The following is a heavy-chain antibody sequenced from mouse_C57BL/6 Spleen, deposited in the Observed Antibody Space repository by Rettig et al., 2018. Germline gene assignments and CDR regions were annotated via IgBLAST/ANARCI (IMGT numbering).Heavy chain of an antibody. Sequence: QVQLQQSGPELVKPGASVKISCEASGYAFSSSWMNWVKQRPGKGLEWIGRIYPGDGDTNYNGKFKGKATLTADKSSSTAYMQLSSLTSEDSAVYFCARGGYDYGYAMDYWGQGTSVTVSS. CDR3: ARGGYDYGYAMDY. J-gene: IGHJ4*01. D-gene: IGHD2-4*01. CDR1: GYAFSSSW. V-gene: IGHV1-82*01. CDR2: IYPGDGDT.